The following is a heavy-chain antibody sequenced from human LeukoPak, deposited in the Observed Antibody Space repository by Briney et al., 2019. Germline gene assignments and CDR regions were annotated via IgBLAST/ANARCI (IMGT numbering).Heavy chain of an antibody. Sequence: GGSLRLSCAASGFTLSAYAMHWVRQAPGEGLERLAFISYDESYKYYADSVKGRFTISRDISKNTMYLQMNSLKPEDTAVYHCARGSASGSYYNWFDPWGQGTLVTVSS. V-gene: IGHV3-30*04. CDR2: ISYDESYK. J-gene: IGHJ5*02. CDR1: GFTLSAYA. D-gene: IGHD3-10*01. CDR3: ARGSASGSYYNWFDP.